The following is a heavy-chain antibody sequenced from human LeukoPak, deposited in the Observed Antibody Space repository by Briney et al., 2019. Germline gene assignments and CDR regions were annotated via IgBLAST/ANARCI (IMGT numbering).Heavy chain of an antibody. Sequence: SGTLSLTCAVYGGSFSGYYWSWIRQPPGKGLEWIGEINHSGSTNYNPSLKSRVTISVDTSKNQFSLKLSSVTAADTAVYYCARDDYGGTRNYYYYGMDVWGQGTTVTVSS. CDR2: INHSGST. D-gene: IGHD4-23*01. V-gene: IGHV4-34*01. CDR3: ARDDYGGTRNYYYYGMDV. CDR1: GGSFSGYY. J-gene: IGHJ6*02.